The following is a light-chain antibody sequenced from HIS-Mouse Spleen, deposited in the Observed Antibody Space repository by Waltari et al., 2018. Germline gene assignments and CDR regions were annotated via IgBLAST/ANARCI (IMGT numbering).Light chain of an antibody. V-gene: IGKV1-9*01. CDR1: QGISSY. J-gene: IGKJ1*01. CDR2: GAS. CDR3: QQLNSYPPT. Sequence: DIQLTQSPSFLSASVGDRVTITCRASQGISSYLAWYQQKPGKAPKLLIYGASTLQSGVPSRFRGSGSGTEFTVTSSSRQPEDCATYYCQQLNSYPPTFGQGTKVEIK.